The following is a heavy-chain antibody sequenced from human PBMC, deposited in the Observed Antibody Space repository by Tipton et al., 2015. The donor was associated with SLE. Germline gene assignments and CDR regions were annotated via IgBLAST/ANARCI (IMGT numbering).Heavy chain of an antibody. CDR2: IFYSGRT. V-gene: IGHV4-31*03. D-gene: IGHD3-22*01. CDR3: ARVGSSGYYDNNWFDP. Sequence: GLVKPSETLSLTCTVSGGPIYTGDYYWSWIRQHPGKGLEWIGYIFYSGRTYYNPSLRSRVTLLVDTSKNQFSLRLSSVTAADTAVYYCARVGSSGYYDNNWFDPWGQGTLVTVSS. CDR1: GGPIYTGDYY. J-gene: IGHJ5*02.